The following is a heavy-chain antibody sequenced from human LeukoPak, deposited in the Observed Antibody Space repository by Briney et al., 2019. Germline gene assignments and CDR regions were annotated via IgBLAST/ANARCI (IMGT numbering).Heavy chain of an antibody. Sequence: GGSLRLSCAASGLTFSSYAMHWVRQAPGKGLEWVAVMSYDGSNKYYADSVKGRFTISRDNSKNTLYLQMNSLRAEDTAVYYCARTIAAAGTESAFDIWGQATMVTVYS. CDR2: MSYDGSNK. V-gene: IGHV3-30*04. CDR1: GLTFSSYA. J-gene: IGHJ3*02. CDR3: ARTIAAAGTESAFDI. D-gene: IGHD6-13*01.